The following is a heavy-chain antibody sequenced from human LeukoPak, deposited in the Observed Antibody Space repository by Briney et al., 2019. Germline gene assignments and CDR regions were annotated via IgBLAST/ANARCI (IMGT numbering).Heavy chain of an antibody. CDR1: GGSIRSSYYY. D-gene: IGHD4-17*01. CDR2: IYDSGST. CDR3: ARVVRDYGDLHFDY. V-gene: IGHV4-39*07. Sequence: SETLSLTCTVSGGSIRSSYYYWGWIRQPPGKGLEWIGSIYDSGSTYYNPSLKSRVTISVDTSKNQFSLKLSSVTAADTAVYYCARVVRDYGDLHFDYWGQGTLVTVSS. J-gene: IGHJ4*02.